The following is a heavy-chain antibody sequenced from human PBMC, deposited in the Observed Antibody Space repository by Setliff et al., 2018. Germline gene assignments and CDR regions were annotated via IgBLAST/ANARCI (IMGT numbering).Heavy chain of an antibody. J-gene: IGHJ4*02. CDR1: GFSISSGYY. V-gene: IGHV4-38-2*01. D-gene: IGHD3-22*01. Sequence: SETLSLTCAVSGFSISSGYYWGWIRQPPGKGLEWIVNIHHSGKAYYNPSLKSRVTMSVDTSKNHVSLKLSSVTAADTAVYYCAKHDGRSSFDYWGQGTLVTVSS. CDR3: AKHDGRSSFDY. CDR2: IHHSGKA.